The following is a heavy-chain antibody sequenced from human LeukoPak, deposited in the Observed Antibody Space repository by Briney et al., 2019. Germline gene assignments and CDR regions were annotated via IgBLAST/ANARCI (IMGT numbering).Heavy chain of an antibody. Sequence: GASVKVSCKASGGTFSSYAISWVRQAPGQGLEWMGRIIPIFGTANYAQNFQGRVTITTDESTSTAYMELSSLRSEDTAVYYCARALDYGSGISPFDYWGQGTLVTVSS. CDR2: IIPIFGTA. J-gene: IGHJ4*02. V-gene: IGHV1-69*05. CDR3: ARALDYGSGISPFDY. CDR1: GGTFSSYA. D-gene: IGHD3-10*01.